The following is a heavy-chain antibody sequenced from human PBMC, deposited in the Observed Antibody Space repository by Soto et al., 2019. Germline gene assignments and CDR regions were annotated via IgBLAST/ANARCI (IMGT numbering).Heavy chain of an antibody. Sequence: PGGSLRLSCAASGFTFSNYGMHWVRQAPGKGLAWVAVIWYDGSNQYYGDSVKGRFIISRDSSSDTLYLQMNSLTAEDTAVYYCARGGPYTYGTYYFDYWGQGTPVTVSS. J-gene: IGHJ4*02. CDR3: ARGGPYTYGTYYFDY. V-gene: IGHV3-33*01. D-gene: IGHD5-18*01. CDR1: GFTFSNYG. CDR2: IWYDGSNQ.